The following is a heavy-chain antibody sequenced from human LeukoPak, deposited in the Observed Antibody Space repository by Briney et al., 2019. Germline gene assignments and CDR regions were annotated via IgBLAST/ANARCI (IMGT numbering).Heavy chain of an antibody. V-gene: IGHV3-69-1*01. D-gene: IGHD6-6*01. CDR3: AREDGSSYYFDY. Sequence: GGSLRLSCAASGFTVSGTYMNWVRQAPGKGLEWVSYISSSSTIYYADSVKGRFTISRDNAKNSLYLQMNSLRAEDTAVYYCAREDGSSYYFDYWGQGTLVTVAS. CDR2: ISSSSTI. J-gene: IGHJ4*02. CDR1: GFTVSGTY.